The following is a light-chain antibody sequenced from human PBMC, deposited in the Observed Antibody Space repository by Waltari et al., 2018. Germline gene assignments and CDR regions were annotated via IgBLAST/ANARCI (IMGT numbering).Light chain of an antibody. CDR3: ASWDDSLSGWV. CDR2: TNT. J-gene: IGLJ3*02. CDR1: RSNIGRHY. Sequence: QSALPQPPSTSATPGTRVTIPSSGSRSNIGRHYVYWYQQLPGTAPKLFIYTNTQRPPGVPDRFSASKSGKSASLAISGLQLEDEADYYCASWDDSLSGWVFGGGTKVTVL. V-gene: IGLV1-47*01.